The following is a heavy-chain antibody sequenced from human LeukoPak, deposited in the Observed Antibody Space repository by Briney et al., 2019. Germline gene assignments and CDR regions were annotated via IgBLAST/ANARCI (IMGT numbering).Heavy chain of an antibody. CDR2: IYHSGST. Sequence: SETLSLTCTVSGGSISSYYWSWIRQPPGKGLEWIGSIYHSGSTYYNPSLKSRVTISVDTSKNQFSLKLSSVTAADTAVYYCARVDGYYYYYYMDVWGKGTTVTVSS. CDR1: GGSISSYY. V-gene: IGHV4-38-2*02. J-gene: IGHJ6*03. CDR3: ARVDGYYYYYYMDV.